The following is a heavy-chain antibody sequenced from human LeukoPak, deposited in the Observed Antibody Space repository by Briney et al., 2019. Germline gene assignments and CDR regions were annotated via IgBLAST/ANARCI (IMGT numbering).Heavy chain of an antibody. J-gene: IGHJ4*02. Sequence: GGCLRLSCSVSGFTFSAYTMHWVRQAPGRTLKYVSSINTNVGKTYYADSVKGRFTISRDNSKNTLFLQMSSLRLEDTAVYYCVKDQWIDYWGEGVLDPVSS. D-gene: IGHD2-8*01. CDR1: GFTFSAYT. V-gene: IGHV3-64D*09. CDR3: VKDQWIDY. CDR2: INTNVGKT.